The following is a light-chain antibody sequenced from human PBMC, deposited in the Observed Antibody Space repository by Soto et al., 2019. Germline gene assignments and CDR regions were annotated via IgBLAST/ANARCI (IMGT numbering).Light chain of an antibody. CDR3: SSYTSSSTLEV. J-gene: IGLJ3*02. Sequence: QSALTQPASVSGSPGQSITISCTGTSSDVGGYNYVSWYQQHPGKAPKLMIYEVSNRPSGVSNRFSGSKSGDTASLTLSGLQAEDVADYYCSSYTSSSTLEVFGGGTKLTVL. V-gene: IGLV2-14*01. CDR2: EVS. CDR1: SSDVGGYNY.